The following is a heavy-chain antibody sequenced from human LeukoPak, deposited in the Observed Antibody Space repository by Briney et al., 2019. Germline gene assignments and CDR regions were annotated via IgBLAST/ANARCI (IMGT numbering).Heavy chain of an antibody. V-gene: IGHV3-66*02. J-gene: IGHJ4*02. D-gene: IGHD5-18*01. CDR1: GFTVSSNY. CDR2: IYSGGST. CDR3: ALNSYGYVAFDY. Sequence: GGSLRLSCAASGFTVSSNYMSWVRQAPGKGLERVSVIYSGGSTYYADSVKGRFTISRDNSKNTLYLQMNSLRAEDTAVYYCALNSYGYVAFDYWGQGTLVTVSS.